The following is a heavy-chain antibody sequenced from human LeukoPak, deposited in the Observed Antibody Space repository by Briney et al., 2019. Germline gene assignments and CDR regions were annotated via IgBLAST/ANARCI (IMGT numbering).Heavy chain of an antibody. D-gene: IGHD6-25*01. CDR1: GFTFSSYE. CDR3: ARDGAYSSGYYPFDS. V-gene: IGHV3-23*01. J-gene: IGHJ4*02. CDR2: ISGSGGST. Sequence: PGGSLRLSCEASGFTFSSYEMNWVRQAPGKGLEWVSGISGSGGSTYYADSVKGRFTISRDNSKNTLYLQMNSLSAEDTALYYCARDGAYSSGYYPFDSWGQGILVTVSS.